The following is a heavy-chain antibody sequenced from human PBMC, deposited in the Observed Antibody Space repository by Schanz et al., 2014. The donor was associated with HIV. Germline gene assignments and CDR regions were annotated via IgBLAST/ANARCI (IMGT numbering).Heavy chain of an antibody. CDR3: ARLRGFLWFGDHPYSFDY. V-gene: IGHV3-23*01. CDR1: GFSFSSYA. D-gene: IGHD3-10*01. CDR2: ISVSGRST. J-gene: IGHJ4*02. Sequence: EVQLLESGGGLVQPGGSLRLSCAAAGFSFSSYAMSWVRQAPRKGLEWVSGISVSGRSTYYANSVKGRFTISRDNAKNMLYVQMNSLRAEDTAVYYCARLRGFLWFGDHPYSFDYWGQGTLVTVSS.